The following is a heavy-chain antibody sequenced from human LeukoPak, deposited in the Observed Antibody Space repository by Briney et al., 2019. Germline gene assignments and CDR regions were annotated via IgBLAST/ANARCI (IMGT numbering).Heavy chain of an antibody. Sequence: GGSLRLSCAASGFTFSSSAMSWVRQAPGKGLEWVSAISNNGGYTYYADSVQGRFTISRDNSKSTLCLQMNSLRAEDMAVYYCAKQLGYCSDGSCYFPYWGQGTLVTVSS. J-gene: IGHJ4*02. CDR3: AKQLGYCSDGSCYFPY. D-gene: IGHD2-15*01. CDR1: GFTFSSSA. V-gene: IGHV3-23*01. CDR2: ISNNGGYT.